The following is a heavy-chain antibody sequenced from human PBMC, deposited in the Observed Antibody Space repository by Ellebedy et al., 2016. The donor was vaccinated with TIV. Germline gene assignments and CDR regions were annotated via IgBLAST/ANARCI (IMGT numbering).Heavy chain of an antibody. D-gene: IGHD5-24*01. V-gene: IGHV3-48*03. CDR1: GFNLSSYE. CDR2: ISPSGTNI. Sequence: GESLKISCVAAGFNLSSYEMNWVRQAPEKGLEWLSSISPSGTNIYYADSVKVRFPISRDNAKNSVYLQMNCLRGDDTAVYFCARDWPDDKDDYCLDLWGQGTLVTVSS. J-gene: IGHJ5*02. CDR3: ARDWPDDKDDYCLDL.